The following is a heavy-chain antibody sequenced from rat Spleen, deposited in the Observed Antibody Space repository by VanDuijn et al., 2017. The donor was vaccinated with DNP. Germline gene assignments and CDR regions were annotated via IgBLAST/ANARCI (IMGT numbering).Heavy chain of an antibody. CDR1: GFTFSSYW. CDR2: INTDGGST. J-gene: IGHJ2*01. V-gene: IGHV5-58*01. Sequence: EVQLVETGGGLVQPGRSLKLSCVASGFTFSSYWMYWIRQAPGKGLEWVASINTDGGSTYYPDSVKGRFTISRDNAENTVYLQMNSLRSEDTATYYCARYSRGAMDAWGQGVMVTVSS. CDR3: ARYSRGAMDA. D-gene: IGHD1-11*01.